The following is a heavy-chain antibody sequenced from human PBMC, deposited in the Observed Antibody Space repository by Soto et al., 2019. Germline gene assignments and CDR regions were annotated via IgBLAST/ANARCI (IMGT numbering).Heavy chain of an antibody. CDR1: GGSFSGYY. CDR3: AIDNSSGWFPRGYYGMDV. CDR2: INHSGST. J-gene: IGHJ6*02. D-gene: IGHD6-19*01. Sequence: SETLSLTCAVYGGSFSGYYWRWLRQLPGKGQERLGEINHSGSTNYNPSLKSRVTISVDTSKTQCALKLSSVTAADTAVYYCAIDNSSGWFPRGYYGMDVWGQGTTVT. V-gene: IGHV4-34*01.